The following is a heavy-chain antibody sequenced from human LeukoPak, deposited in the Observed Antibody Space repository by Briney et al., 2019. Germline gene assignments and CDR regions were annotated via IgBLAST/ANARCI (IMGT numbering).Heavy chain of an antibody. V-gene: IGHV3-23*01. J-gene: IGHJ3*01. CDR2: ISGSGGGT. Sequence: GGSLRLSCAASGVTFSSYAMSWVRQAPGKRPEWVSGISGSGGGTYYADFVKGRFAISRDNSKNTLYLQMNSLRAEDSALYYCVQEGPRGLAFDVWGQGTRVTVSS. CDR3: VQEGPRGLAFDV. CDR1: GVTFSSYA.